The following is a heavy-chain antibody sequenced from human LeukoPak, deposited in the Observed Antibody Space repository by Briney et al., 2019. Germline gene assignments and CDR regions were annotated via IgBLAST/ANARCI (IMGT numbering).Heavy chain of an antibody. CDR3: ARSYYDSSGYYYVGYYYMDV. J-gene: IGHJ6*03. CDR2: IYYSGST. D-gene: IGHD3-22*01. V-gene: IGHV4-59*07. Sequence: SDTLSLTCTVSGGSISSYYWSWIRQPPGKGLEWIGYIYYSGSTNYNPSLKSRVTISVDTSKNQFSLKLSSVTAADTAVYYCARSYYDSSGYYYVGYYYMDVWGKGTTVTVSS. CDR1: GGSISSYY.